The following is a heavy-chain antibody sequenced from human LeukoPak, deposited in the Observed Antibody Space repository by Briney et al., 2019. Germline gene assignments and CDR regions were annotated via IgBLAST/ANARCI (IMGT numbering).Heavy chain of an antibody. CDR3: AKDLYCSSTSCYEAVY. CDR1: GFTFSSYA. V-gene: IGHV3-23*01. J-gene: IGHJ4*02. Sequence: GGSLRLSCAASGFTFSSYAMSWVRQAPGKGLEWVSAISGSGGSTYYADSVKGRFTISRDNSKNTLYLQMNSLRAEDTAVYYCAKDLYCSSTSCYEAVYWGQGTLVTVSS. D-gene: IGHD2-2*01. CDR2: ISGSGGST.